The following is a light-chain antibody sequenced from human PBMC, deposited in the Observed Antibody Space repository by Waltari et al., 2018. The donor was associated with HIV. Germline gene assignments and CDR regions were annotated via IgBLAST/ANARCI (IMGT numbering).Light chain of an antibody. Sequence: DIQMTQFPSSLSATVGDRVTITCRASQSISRYLSWYQQKPGKAPKLLVDSAFSLQSGVSSRFSGSGSGTVFTLTISSLQPEDSATYYCQQSYLSPDTFGQGTRLEIK. J-gene: IGKJ2*01. CDR1: QSISRY. V-gene: IGKV1-39*01. CDR3: QQSYLSPDT. CDR2: SAF.